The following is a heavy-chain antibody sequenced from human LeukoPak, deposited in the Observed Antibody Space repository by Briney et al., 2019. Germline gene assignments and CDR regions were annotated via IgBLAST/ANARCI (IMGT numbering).Heavy chain of an antibody. CDR1: GGTFSSYA. D-gene: IGHD2-2*01. CDR2: IIPILGIA. V-gene: IGHV1-69*04. J-gene: IGHJ6*03. Sequence: GSSVKVSCKASGGTFSSYAISWVRQAPGQGLEWMGRIIPILGIANYAQKFQGRVTITADESTSTAYMELSSLRSEDTAVYYCASRGGYCSSTSCRSNYYMDVWGKGTTVTVSS. CDR3: ASRGGYCSSTSCRSNYYMDV.